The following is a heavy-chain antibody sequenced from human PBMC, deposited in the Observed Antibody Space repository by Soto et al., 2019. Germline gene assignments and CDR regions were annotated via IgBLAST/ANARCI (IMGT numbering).Heavy chain of an antibody. D-gene: IGHD6-19*01. CDR2: VSHDGRNT. J-gene: IGHJ4*02. CDR1: GFTFSDYA. CDR3: AKGGRQWLVTSDFNY. Sequence: VQLVESGGGVVQPGRSLRLSCAASGFTFSDYAMHWVRQAPGKGLEWVAVVSHDGRNTHYADSVKGRFTISRDSSKNTVSLEMTSPRAEDTAVYCWAKGGRQWLVTSDFNYWGQGARVTVSS. V-gene: IGHV3-30*18.